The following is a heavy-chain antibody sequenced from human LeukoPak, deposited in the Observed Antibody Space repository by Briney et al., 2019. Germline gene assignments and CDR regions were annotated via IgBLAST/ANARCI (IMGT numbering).Heavy chain of an antibody. V-gene: IGHV4-59*08. J-gene: IGHJ4*02. CDR3: VRRVRYFGQNDY. Sequence: SETLSLTCTVSGGSFSDYYWSWIRQLPGKGLEWIAYIYYSGSTNYNPSLKSRVTISVDTSNNQFSLDLRSVTTADSAVYYCVRRVRYFGQNDYWGQGTLVTVSS. D-gene: IGHD3-9*01. CDR1: GGSFSDYY. CDR2: IYYSGST.